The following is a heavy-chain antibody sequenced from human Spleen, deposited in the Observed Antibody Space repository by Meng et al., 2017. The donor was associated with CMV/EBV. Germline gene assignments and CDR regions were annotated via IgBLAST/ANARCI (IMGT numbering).Heavy chain of an antibody. Sequence: YTFPGYYLHWVRQAPGQGLGWMGWLNPNSGGTNYAQKFQGRVTMTRDTSISTAYMGLSRLRSDDTAVYYCARPRSTIFGVGRYYFDYWGQGTLVTVSS. CDR3: ARPRSTIFGVGRYYFDY. CDR1: YTFPGYY. V-gene: IGHV1-2*02. CDR2: LNPNSGGT. D-gene: IGHD3-3*01. J-gene: IGHJ4*02.